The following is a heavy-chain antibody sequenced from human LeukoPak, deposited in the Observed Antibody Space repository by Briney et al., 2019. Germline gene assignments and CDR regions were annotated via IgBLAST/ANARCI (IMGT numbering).Heavy chain of an antibody. Sequence: ASVKVSCKASGYTFTSHGISWVRQAPGQGLEWMGWISPYNGNTNYAQNLQGRVTMTADTSTSTAYMELRSLRSDDTAVYYCARARGYCSGDNCYLHYFDYWGQGTLVTVSS. V-gene: IGHV1-18*04. CDR2: ISPYNGNT. CDR1: GYTFTSHG. CDR3: ARARGYCSGDNCYLHYFDY. J-gene: IGHJ4*02. D-gene: IGHD2-15*01.